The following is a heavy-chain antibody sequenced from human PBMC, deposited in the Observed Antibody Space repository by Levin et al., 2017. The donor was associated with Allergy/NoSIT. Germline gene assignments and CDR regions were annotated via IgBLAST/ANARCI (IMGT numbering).Heavy chain of an antibody. J-gene: IGHJ3*02. CDR2: IKTKTDGGTT. Sequence: GGSLRLSCAASGFTFNNAWMSWVRQAPGKGLEWVDRIKTKTDGGTTDYAAPVKGRFTISRDDSKNTLFLQMNSLKTEDTAVYYCTTEGYSYGFHAFDIWGQGTMVTVSS. D-gene: IGHD5-18*01. CDR1: GFTFNNAW. V-gene: IGHV3-15*01. CDR3: TTEGYSYGFHAFDI.